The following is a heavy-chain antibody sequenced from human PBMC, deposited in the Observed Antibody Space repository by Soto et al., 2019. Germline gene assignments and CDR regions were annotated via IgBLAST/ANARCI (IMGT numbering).Heavy chain of an antibody. CDR3: AKVHTGSRDALDI. V-gene: IGHV3-9*01. J-gene: IGHJ3*02. CDR1: GFTFDDYA. Sequence: EVQLVESGGGLVQPGRSLRLSCAASGFTFDDYAMHWVRQAPGKGLEWVSGISWNSGSIGYADSVKGGFTISRDNAKNSLYLQMNSLRAEDTALYYCAKVHTGSRDALDIWGQGTMVTVSS. CDR2: ISWNSGSI.